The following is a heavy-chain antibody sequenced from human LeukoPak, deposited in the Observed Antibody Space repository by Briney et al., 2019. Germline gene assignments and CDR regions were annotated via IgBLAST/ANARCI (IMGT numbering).Heavy chain of an antibody. J-gene: IGHJ4*02. CDR1: GFTFSSYA. CDR3: AKDPPTYYYDSSGYDYFDY. V-gene: IGHV3-23*01. D-gene: IGHD3-22*01. CDR2: ISGSGGST. Sequence: PGGSLRLSCAASGFTFSSYAMSWVRQAPGKGLEWDSAISGSGGSTYYADSVKGRFTISRDNSKNTLYLQMNSLRAEDTAVYYCAKDPPTYYYDSSGYDYFDYWGQGTLVTVSS.